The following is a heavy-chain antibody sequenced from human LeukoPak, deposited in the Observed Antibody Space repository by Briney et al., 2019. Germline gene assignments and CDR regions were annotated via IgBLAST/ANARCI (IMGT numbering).Heavy chain of an antibody. D-gene: IGHD2-2*01. Sequence: PGGSLRLSCAASGFTFSSYGMHWVRQAPGKGLEWVAFIRYDGSNKYYADSVKGRFTISRDNSKNTLYLQMNSLRAEDTAVYYCARGAEVVPATTNWFDPWGQGTLVTVSS. V-gene: IGHV3-30*02. CDR3: ARGAEVVPATTNWFDP. CDR2: IRYDGSNK. CDR1: GFTFSSYG. J-gene: IGHJ5*02.